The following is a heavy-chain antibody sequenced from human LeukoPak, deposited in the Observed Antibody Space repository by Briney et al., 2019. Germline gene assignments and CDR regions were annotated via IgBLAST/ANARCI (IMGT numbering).Heavy chain of an antibody. V-gene: IGHV3-23*01. CDR2: ISGGGVTT. J-gene: IGHJ6*02. CDR3: ARNQQLGGHSYYYYGMDV. CDR1: GFTSIAYA. Sequence: GGSLSLSCVGSGFTSIAYALTWARQAPGKGLEWVSGISGGGVTTYCADSVKGRFTISRDNSKNTLYLQMNSLRADDTAIYYCARNQQLGGHSYYYYGMDVWGQGTTVTVSS. D-gene: IGHD3-16*01.